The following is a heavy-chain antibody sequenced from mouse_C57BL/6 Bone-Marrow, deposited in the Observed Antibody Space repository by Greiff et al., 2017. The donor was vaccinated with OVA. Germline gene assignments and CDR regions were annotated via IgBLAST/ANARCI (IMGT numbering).Heavy chain of an antibody. CDR1: GFNIKDDY. CDR2: IDPENGDT. Sequence: EVQLQQSGAELVRPGASVKLSCTASGFNIKDDYMHWVKQRPEQGLEWIGWIDPENGDTEDAAKFQGKATITAHTSSNTAYLHLSSLTSEDTAVYYCTTPGRRTHAMDYWGKGTSVTVS. CDR3: TTPGRRTHAMDY. J-gene: IGHJ4*01. V-gene: IGHV14-4*01.